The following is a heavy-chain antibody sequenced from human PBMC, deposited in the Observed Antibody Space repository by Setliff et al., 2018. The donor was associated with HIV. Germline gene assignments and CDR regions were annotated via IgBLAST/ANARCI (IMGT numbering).Heavy chain of an antibody. Sequence: SVKVSCKASGGTFSSYAISWVRQAPGQGLEWMGGIIPIFGTANYAQKFQGRVTITADESTSTAHMELSSLRSEDTAVYYCAREPGNSGYMEAYYFDYWGQGTLVTVSS. V-gene: IGHV1-69*13. CDR3: AREPGNSGYMEAYYFDY. J-gene: IGHJ4*02. D-gene: IGHD5-12*01. CDR1: GGTFSSYA. CDR2: IIPIFGTA.